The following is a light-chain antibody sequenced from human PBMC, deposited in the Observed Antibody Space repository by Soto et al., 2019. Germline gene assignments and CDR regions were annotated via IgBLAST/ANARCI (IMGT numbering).Light chain of an antibody. J-gene: IGKJ4*01. V-gene: IGKV1-27*01. CDR1: QGISND. CDR2: AAS. CDR3: QKYNSAPHT. Sequence: DIQMTQSPSSLSASVGDRVTITCRASQGISNDLAWYQQKPGKVPKLLIYAASILQSGVPTRFSGSGSGTDFTLTISSLQPQYVANYYCQKYNSAPHTFGGGNKVEIK.